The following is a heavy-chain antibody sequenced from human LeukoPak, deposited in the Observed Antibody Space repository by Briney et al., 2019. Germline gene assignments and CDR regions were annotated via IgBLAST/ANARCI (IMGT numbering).Heavy chain of an antibody. J-gene: IGHJ4*02. CDR1: GFTVSSNY. CDR3: ARESIFGVVTV. Sequence: PGGSLRLSCAASGFTVSSNYMSWVRQAPGKGLEWVSVIYSGGSTYYADSVKGRFTISRDNSKNTLYLQMNSLRAEDTAVYYCARESIFGVVTVWGQGTLVTVSS. V-gene: IGHV3-66*02. CDR2: IYSGGST. D-gene: IGHD3-3*01.